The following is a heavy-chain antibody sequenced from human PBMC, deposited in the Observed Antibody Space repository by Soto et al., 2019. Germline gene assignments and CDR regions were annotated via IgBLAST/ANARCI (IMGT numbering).Heavy chain of an antibody. CDR1: GGSFISYI. J-gene: IGHJ6*03. V-gene: IGHV1-18*01. CDR2: ISAYNGNT. Sequence: GASVKVSCKASGGSFISYIFTWVRQAPGQGLEWMGWISAYNGNTNYAQKLQGRVTMTTDTSTSTAYMELRSLRSDDTAVYYCALSSPIVVVPAALDFYYYMDVWGKGTTVTVSS. CDR3: ALSSPIVVVPAALDFYYYMDV. D-gene: IGHD2-2*01.